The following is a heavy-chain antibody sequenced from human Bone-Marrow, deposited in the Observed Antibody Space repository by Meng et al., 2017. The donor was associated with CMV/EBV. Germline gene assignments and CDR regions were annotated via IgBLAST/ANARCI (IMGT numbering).Heavy chain of an antibody. J-gene: IGHJ4*02. D-gene: IGHD2-2*01. CDR1: TSSFY. CDR3: ARHRYCSSSTCYGWHYFDY. V-gene: IGHV4-39*01. CDR2: IYYSGIT. Sequence: TSSFYWGWIRQPPGKGLEWIASIYYSGITYYNPSLKSRITMSVDTSKNQFSLKLSSVTAADTAVYYCARHRYCSSSTCYGWHYFDYWGQGTLVTVSS.